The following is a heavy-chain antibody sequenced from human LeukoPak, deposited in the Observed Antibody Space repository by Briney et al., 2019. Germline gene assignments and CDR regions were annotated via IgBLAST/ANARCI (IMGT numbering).Heavy chain of an antibody. D-gene: IGHD3-10*01. CDR2: INHSGST. J-gene: IGHJ3*02. V-gene: IGHV4-34*01. CDR1: GGSFSGYY. CDR3: ARACYYYGSGSYYVHAFDI. Sequence: SETLSLTCAVYGGSFSGYYWSWIRQPPGKGLEWIGEINHSGSTNYNPSLKSRVTISVDTSKNQFSLKLSSVTAADTAVYYCARACYYYGSGSYYVHAFDIWGQGIMVTVSS.